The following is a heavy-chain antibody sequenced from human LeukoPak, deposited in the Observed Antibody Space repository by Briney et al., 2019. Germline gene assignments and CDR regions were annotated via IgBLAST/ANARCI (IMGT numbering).Heavy chain of an antibody. D-gene: IGHD4-23*01. V-gene: IGHV3-64*01. J-gene: IGHJ6*03. CDR3: ARDYSGGYYYYYYMDV. CDR1: GFTFSSYA. Sequence: PGGSLRLSCAASGFTFSSYAMHWVRQAPGKGLEYASAISSNGGSTYYANSVKGRFTISRDNSKNTLYLQMGSLRAEDMAVYYCARDYSGGYYYYYYMDVWGKGTTVTVSS. CDR2: ISSNGGST.